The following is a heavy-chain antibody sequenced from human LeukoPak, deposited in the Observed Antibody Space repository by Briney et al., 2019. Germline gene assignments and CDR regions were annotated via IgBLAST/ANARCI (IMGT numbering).Heavy chain of an antibody. V-gene: IGHV4-34*01. J-gene: IGHJ4*02. D-gene: IGHD2/OR15-2a*01. CDR2: IPHSGTT. Sequence: SETLSLTCAVYGGSFSGYYWNWIRQPPGKGLEWIGGIPHSGTTKYKPSFKSGVTTSVDTSTKQCSWRRSSVPAADTAVYYCARATSTTKVDYWGQGTLVTVSS. CDR1: GGSFSGYY. CDR3: ARATSTTKVDY.